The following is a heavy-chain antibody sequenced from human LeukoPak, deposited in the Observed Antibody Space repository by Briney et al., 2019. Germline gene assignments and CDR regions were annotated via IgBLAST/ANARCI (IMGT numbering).Heavy chain of an antibody. CDR2: INSDGSST. CDR1: GFTFSSYW. V-gene: IGHV3-74*01. J-gene: IGHJ5*02. CDR3: AREHVLLWFGETYNWFDP. D-gene: IGHD3-10*01. Sequence: PGGSLRLSCAASGFTFSSYWMHYVRQAPGKGLVWVSRINSDGSSTSYADSVKGRFTISRDNAKNTLYLQMNSLRAEDTAVYYCAREHVLLWFGETYNWFDPWGQGTLVTVSS.